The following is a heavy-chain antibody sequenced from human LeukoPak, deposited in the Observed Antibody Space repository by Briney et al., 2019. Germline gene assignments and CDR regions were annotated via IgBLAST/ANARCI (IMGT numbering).Heavy chain of an antibody. CDR1: GFTFSDFW. J-gene: IGHJ4*03. CDR2: IRPDGTDA. CDR3: ARDMWGTFDY. Sequence: GGSLRLSCAASGFTFSDFWMHWVRQAPGKGPVWVSRIRPDGTDASYADSVKGRFAISRDNARNTLFLQISSLRDEDTAVYYCARDMWGTFDYWGQGTTVTVSS. V-gene: IGHV3-74*01. D-gene: IGHD7-27*01.